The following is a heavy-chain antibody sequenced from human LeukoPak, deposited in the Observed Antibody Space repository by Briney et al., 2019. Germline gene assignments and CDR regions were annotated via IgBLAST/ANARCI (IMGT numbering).Heavy chain of an antibody. V-gene: IGHV3-43D*03. D-gene: IGHD6-13*01. Sequence: PGGSLRLSCAASGFTFDDYAMHWVRQAPGKGLEWVSLISWDGGSTYYADSVKGRFTISRDNSKNSLYLQMNSLRAEDTALYYCAKERQLVHWNYFDYWGQGTLVTVSS. CDR3: AKERQLVHWNYFDY. CDR2: ISWDGGST. J-gene: IGHJ4*02. CDR1: GFTFDDYA.